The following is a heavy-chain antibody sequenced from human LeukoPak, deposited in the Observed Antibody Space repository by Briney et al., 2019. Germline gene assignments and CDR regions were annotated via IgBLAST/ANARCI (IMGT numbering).Heavy chain of an antibody. Sequence: ASVKVSCKASGYTFTGYYMHWVRQAPGQGLEWVGWINPNSGGTDYAQKFQDKVTMTRDTSISTAYMELSRLRSDDTAVYYCARDPRYCSSSTCYAYFDYWGQGTLVTVSS. CDR2: INPNSGGT. V-gene: IGHV1-2*02. CDR1: GYTFTGYY. D-gene: IGHD2-2*01. J-gene: IGHJ4*02. CDR3: ARDPRYCSSSTCYAYFDY.